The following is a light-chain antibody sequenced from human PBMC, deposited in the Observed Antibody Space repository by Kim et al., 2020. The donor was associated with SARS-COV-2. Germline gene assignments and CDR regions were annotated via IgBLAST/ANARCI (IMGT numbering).Light chain of an antibody. J-gene: IGKJ2*01. CDR2: DIF. Sequence: SLSPGERATLSCRATQSVDSLAWYQQKPCQAPSLVIYDIFNRATGIPPRFSGSGSGTDLTLTISSLEPEDFAVYYCQQRGGWPPYTFGQGTKLEI. CDR3: QQRGGWPPYT. V-gene: IGKV3-11*01. CDR1: QSVDS.